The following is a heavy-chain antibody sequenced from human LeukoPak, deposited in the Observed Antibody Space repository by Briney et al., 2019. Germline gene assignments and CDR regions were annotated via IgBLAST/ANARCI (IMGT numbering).Heavy chain of an antibody. Sequence: SETLSLTCTVSGASMSSHYWTWMRQDPGTGLEWIGNIYHTGSTSYNPALESRVTISLDTSNNQFSLKLTSVTASDTAVYYCAKEGGPARPGLDSWGQGTLVTVSS. CDR3: AKEGGPARPGLDS. CDR2: IYHTGST. J-gene: IGHJ4*02. V-gene: IGHV4-59*11. D-gene: IGHD6-6*01. CDR1: GASMSSHY.